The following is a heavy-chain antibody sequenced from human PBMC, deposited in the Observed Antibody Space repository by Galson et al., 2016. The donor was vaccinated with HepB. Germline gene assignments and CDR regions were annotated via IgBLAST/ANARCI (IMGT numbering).Heavy chain of an antibody. J-gene: IGHJ4*02. V-gene: IGHV4-39*01. CDR1: GDSISSNSYY. CDR2: IFHSGTT. CDR3: ARQRRGSGDYPGDY. D-gene: IGHD1-26*01. Sequence: SETLSLTCTVSGDSISSNSYYWGWIRQPPGEGLEWIGSIFHSGTTYYDPSLKSRVTISVDTSKNQFSLRLSSVAATDTAVYYCARQRRGSGDYPGDYWGQGTLVIVSS.